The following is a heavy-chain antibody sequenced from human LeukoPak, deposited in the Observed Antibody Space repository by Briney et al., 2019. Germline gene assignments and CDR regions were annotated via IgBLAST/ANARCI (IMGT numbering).Heavy chain of an antibody. D-gene: IGHD1-7*01. J-gene: IGHJ4*02. CDR1: GFTFSDYY. Sequence: PGGSLRLSCAASGFTFSDYYMSWIRQAPGKGLEWVSYISNSGSTIYYADSVKGRSTISRDNAKNSLYLQMNSLRAGDTAVYYCARDLWHNWNYRTDYWGQGTLVTVSS. V-gene: IGHV3-11*01. CDR3: ARDLWHNWNYRTDY. CDR2: ISNSGSTI.